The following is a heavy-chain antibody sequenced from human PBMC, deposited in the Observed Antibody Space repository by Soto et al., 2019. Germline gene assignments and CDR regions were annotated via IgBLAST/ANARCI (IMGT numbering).Heavy chain of an antibody. CDR3: ARDLTGVGYYGMDV. V-gene: IGHV4-34*01. J-gene: IGHJ6*02. CDR1: GGSISGYY. D-gene: IGHD7-27*01. Sequence: PSETLSLTCTVSGGSISGYYWSWVRQPPGKGLEWIGEIYHSGSTNYNPSLKSRVTISVDKSKNQFSLKLSSVTAADTAVYYCARDLTGVGYYGMDVWGQGTTVTVSS. CDR2: IYHSGST.